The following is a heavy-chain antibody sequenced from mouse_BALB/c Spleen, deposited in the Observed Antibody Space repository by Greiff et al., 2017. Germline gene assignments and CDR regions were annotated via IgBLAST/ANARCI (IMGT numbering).Heavy chain of an antibody. V-gene: IGHV1S81*02. Sequence: VQLQQSGAELVKPGASVKLSCKASGYTFTSYYMYWVKQRPGQGLEWIGEINPSNGGTNFNEKFKSKATLTVDKSSSTAYMQLSSLTSEDSAVYYCTRESYGSSSWFAYWGQGTLVTVSA. J-gene: IGHJ3*01. CDR3: TRESYGSSSWFAY. CDR2: INPSNGGT. CDR1: GYTFTSYY. D-gene: IGHD1-1*01.